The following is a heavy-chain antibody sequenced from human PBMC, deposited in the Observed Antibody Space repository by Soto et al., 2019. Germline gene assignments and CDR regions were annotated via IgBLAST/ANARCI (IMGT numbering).Heavy chain of an antibody. CDR2: ISGDGVTT. J-gene: IGHJ4*02. D-gene: IGHD3-9*01. CDR3: AREYYGLLTGYYTDY. Sequence: VPLVESGGDLVQRGGSLRLSCAASGFPFSSYWMHWVRHTPGKGLDWVARISGDGVTTYYADSVTGRFTVSRDNANNTLSLQISGLRAEDTAVYYCAREYYGLLTGYYTDYWGQGTLVSVSS. CDR1: GFPFSSYW. V-gene: IGHV3-74*01.